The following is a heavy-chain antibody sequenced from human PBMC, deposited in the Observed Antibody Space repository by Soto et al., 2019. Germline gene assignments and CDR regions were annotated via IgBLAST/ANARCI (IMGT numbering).Heavy chain of an antibody. D-gene: IGHD1-7*01. Sequence: PGESLKISCKGSGYSFTSYWISWVRQMPGKGLEWMGRIDPSDSYTNYSPSFQGHVTISADKSISTAYLQWSSLKASDTAMYYCARLTGTTGRYNWFAPWGQGSLVTVSS. CDR3: ARLTGTTGRYNWFAP. J-gene: IGHJ5*02. V-gene: IGHV5-10-1*01. CDR1: GYSFTSYW. CDR2: IDPSDSYT.